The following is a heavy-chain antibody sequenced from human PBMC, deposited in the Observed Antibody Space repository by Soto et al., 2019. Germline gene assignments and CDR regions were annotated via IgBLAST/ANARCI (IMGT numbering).Heavy chain of an antibody. CDR1: GGTFSSYA. D-gene: IGHD1-7*01. J-gene: IGHJ6*02. CDR3: ARGKYRYNWNYVGYYYYGMDV. V-gene: IGHV1-69*06. CDR2: IIPIFGTA. Sequence: ASVKVSCKASGGTFSSYAISLVRQAPGQGLEWMGGIIPIFGTANYAQKFQGRVTITADKSTSTAYMELSSLRSEDTAVYYCARGKYRYNWNYVGYYYYGMDVWGQGTTVTVSS.